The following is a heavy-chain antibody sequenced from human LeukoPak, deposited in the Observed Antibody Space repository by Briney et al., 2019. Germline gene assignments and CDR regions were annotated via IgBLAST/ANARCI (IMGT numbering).Heavy chain of an antibody. CDR1: GGTFSSYA. CDR2: ISAYNGNT. CDR3: ASHSSSWYGFDY. Sequence: ASVKVSCKASGGTFSSYAISWVRQAPGQGLEWMGWISAYNGNTNYAQKLQGRVTMTTDTSTSTAYMELRSLRSDDTAVYYCASHSSSWYGFDYWGQGTLVTVSS. V-gene: IGHV1-18*01. D-gene: IGHD6-13*01. J-gene: IGHJ4*02.